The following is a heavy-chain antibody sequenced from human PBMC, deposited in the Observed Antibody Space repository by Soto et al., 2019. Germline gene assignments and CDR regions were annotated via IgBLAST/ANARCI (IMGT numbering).Heavy chain of an antibody. CDR1: GFTFTSSA. CDR2: IVVGSGNT. V-gene: IGHV1-58*02. D-gene: IGHD5-18*01. CDR3: AADSGYSYGSLRVRYSYYYMDV. J-gene: IGHJ6*03. Sequence: SVKVSCKASGFTFTSSAMQWVRQARGQRLEWIGWIVVGSGNTNYAQKFQERVTITRDMPTSTAYMELSSLRSEDTAVYYCAADSGYSYGSLRVRYSYYYMDVWGKGTTVTVSS.